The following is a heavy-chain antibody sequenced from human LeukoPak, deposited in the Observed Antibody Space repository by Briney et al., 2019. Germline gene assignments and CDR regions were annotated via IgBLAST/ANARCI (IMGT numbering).Heavy chain of an antibody. Sequence: ASVKVSCKASGGTFSSYAISWVRQAPGQGLEWMGGIIPIFGTANYAQKFQGTVTITTDESTSTAYMELSSLRSEDTAVYYCARGSVVVVPAAIAHQEPYYYYYYMDVWGKGTTVTVSS. CDR1: GGTFSSYA. J-gene: IGHJ6*03. D-gene: IGHD2-2*02. CDR2: IIPIFGTA. V-gene: IGHV1-69*05. CDR3: ARGSVVVVPAAIAHQEPYYYYYYMDV.